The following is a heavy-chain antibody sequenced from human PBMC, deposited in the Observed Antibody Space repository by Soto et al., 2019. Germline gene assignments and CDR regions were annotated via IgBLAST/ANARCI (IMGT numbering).Heavy chain of an antibody. V-gene: IGHV4-39*01. CDR2: IHYNART. Sequence: QLQLQESGPGLVKPSETLSLTCTVSGGSITGTYYYWGWIRQSPGKGLEYIGSIHYNARTYYNPSLQGRVTVSVDTSKSQFSLRLVSVTAADTAVYFCARHGSGTYSPIDYWGQGTLVTVSS. J-gene: IGHJ4*02. D-gene: IGHD3-10*01. CDR3: ARHGSGTYSPIDY. CDR1: GGSITGTYYY.